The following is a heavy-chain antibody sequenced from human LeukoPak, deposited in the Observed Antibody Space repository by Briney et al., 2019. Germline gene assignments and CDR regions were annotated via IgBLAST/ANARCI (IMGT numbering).Heavy chain of an antibody. J-gene: IGHJ4*02. V-gene: IGHV3-21*01. CDR2: ISSSSSYI. Sequence: GGSLRLPCAASGFTFSSYSMNWVRQAPGKGLEWVSSISSSSSYIYYADSVKGRFTISRDNAKNSLYLQMNSLRAEDTAVYYCARGQTTVVTPEYFDYWGQGTLVTVSS. CDR1: GFTFSSYS. CDR3: ARGQTTVVTPEYFDY. D-gene: IGHD4-23*01.